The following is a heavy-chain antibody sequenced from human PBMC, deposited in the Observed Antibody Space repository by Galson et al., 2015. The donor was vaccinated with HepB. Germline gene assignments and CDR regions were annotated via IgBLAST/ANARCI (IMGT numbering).Heavy chain of an antibody. CDR1: GFSVSDSC. J-gene: IGHJ4*02. D-gene: IGHD2/OR15-2a*01. CDR2: IYRGGIT. CDR3: ATGAILNRNYCLDD. Sequence: SLRLSCAASGFSVSDSCMSWVRQAAGKGLEWVAVIYRGGITNHSDAGKGRFASFSDNSKNTLYLQMNGLRVGDTAVCYCATGAILNRNYCLDDWGQGTLVTVSS. V-gene: IGHV3-53*01.